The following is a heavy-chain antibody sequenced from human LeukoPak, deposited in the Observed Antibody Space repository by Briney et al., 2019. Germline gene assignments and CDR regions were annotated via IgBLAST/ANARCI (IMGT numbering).Heavy chain of an antibody. CDR2: INHSGST. CDR3: ARTRGSYSGWYTSEGTVFDY. D-gene: IGHD6-19*01. CDR1: GGSISSGSYY. Sequence: SETLSLTCTVSGGSISSGSYYWSWIRQPPGTGLEWIGEINHSGSTNYNPSLKSRVTISVDTSKNQFSLKLSSVTAADTAVYYCARTRGSYSGWYTSEGTVFDYWGQGTLVTVSS. V-gene: IGHV4-39*07. J-gene: IGHJ4*02.